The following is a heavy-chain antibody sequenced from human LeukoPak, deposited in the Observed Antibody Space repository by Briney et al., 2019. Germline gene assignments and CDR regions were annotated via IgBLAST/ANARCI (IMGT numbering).Heavy chain of an antibody. CDR3: AKGQLAAAFYYYYGMDV. D-gene: IGHD6-13*01. J-gene: IGHJ6*02. V-gene: IGHV3-9*01. CDR1: GFTFADYA. CDR2: ISLNIGSI. Sequence: SLRLSCAASGFTFADYAMHSVRQAPGKGLEWVSGISLNIGSISYAHSVKGRFTISRAHAKNSLYLQSTMLRGEETALYYCAKGQLAAAFYYYYGMDVWGQGTTVTVSS.